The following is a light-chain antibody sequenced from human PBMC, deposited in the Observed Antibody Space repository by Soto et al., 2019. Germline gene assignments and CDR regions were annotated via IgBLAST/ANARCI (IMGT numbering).Light chain of an antibody. Sequence: AIQMAQSPSSLSASVGDRVTITCRASQGIGNDVGWFQQKPGKAPKLLIYAAATLHSGVPSRFSGSRSGTDFILTISSLQPEDFATYYCLQDHNYPLTFGGGTKVDIK. CDR1: QGIGND. CDR2: AAA. CDR3: LQDHNYPLT. V-gene: IGKV1-6*02. J-gene: IGKJ4*01.